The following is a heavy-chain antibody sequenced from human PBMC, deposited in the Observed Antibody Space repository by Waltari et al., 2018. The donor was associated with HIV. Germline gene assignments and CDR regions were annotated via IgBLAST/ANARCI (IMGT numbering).Heavy chain of an antibody. Sequence: EAQLVESGGGLVQPGGSLRLYCAASGFTFRSYGMHWVRQAPGRGLEWVSRINNDGTKTNYADSVKGRFTISRDNAKNTLYLQMNSLRAEDTAVYFCVRDYDSSGYYSANWFDPWGQGTVVTVSS. D-gene: IGHD3-22*01. CDR2: INNDGTKT. CDR3: VRDYDSSGYYSANWFDP. CDR1: GFTFRSYG. V-gene: IGHV3-74*01. J-gene: IGHJ5*02.